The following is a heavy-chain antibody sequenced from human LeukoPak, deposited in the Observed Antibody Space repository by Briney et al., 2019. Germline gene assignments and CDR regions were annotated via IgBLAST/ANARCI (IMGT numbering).Heavy chain of an antibody. CDR1: GFPFSNYA. Sequence: GGSLRLSCAASGFPFSNYAMHWVPQAPGKGLEWVALITYDGSVEKNAPSVKGRLTITRDNSKNTLYLQMNSLRTDDTAVYYCAKALGGSWDSSLDSWGQGTLVPVSS. CDR3: AKALGGSWDSSLDS. V-gene: IGHV3-30*18. D-gene: IGHD6-13*01. CDR2: ITYDGSVE. J-gene: IGHJ4*02.